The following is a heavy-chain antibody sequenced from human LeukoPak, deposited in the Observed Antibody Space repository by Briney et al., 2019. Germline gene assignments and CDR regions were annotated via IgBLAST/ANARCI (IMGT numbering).Heavy chain of an antibody. Sequence: SVKVSCKASGFIFSSSAAQWVRQVRGQRLEWIGWIVVGSGNTNYAQNFHERVTITRDMSTSTAYMELSSLRSEDTAVYYCVADCYGDCIDWGQGTLVTVSS. V-gene: IGHV1-58*01. J-gene: IGHJ4*02. CDR3: VADCYGDCID. D-gene: IGHD4-17*01. CDR2: IVVGSGNT. CDR1: GFIFSSSA.